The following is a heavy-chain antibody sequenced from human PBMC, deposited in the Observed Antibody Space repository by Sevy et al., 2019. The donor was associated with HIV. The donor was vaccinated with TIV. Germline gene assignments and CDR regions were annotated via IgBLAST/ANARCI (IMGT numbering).Heavy chain of an antibody. J-gene: IGHJ4*02. D-gene: IGHD3-22*01. CDR2: FDPEDGET. Sequence: ASVKVSCKASGYTLTKLSMHWVRQAPGKGLEWMGSFDPEDGETIHAQRFQGRLSMTEDTSTETAYMELSSLSSEDTAVYYCATTKDYYDNSGDPSDYWGQGSLVTVSS. V-gene: IGHV1-24*01. CDR3: ATTKDYYDNSGDPSDY. CDR1: GYTLTKLS.